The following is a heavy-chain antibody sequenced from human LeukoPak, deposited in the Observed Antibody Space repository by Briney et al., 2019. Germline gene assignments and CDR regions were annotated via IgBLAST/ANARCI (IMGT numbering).Heavy chain of an antibody. Sequence: GGSLRLSCAASGFTFSSYGMHWVRQAPGKGLEWVAVISYDGSNKYYADSVKGRFTISRDNSKNTLYLQMNSLRAEDTAVYYCARSSMAVAGTLDYWGQGTLVTVSS. J-gene: IGHJ4*02. CDR2: ISYDGSNK. CDR1: GFTFSSYG. D-gene: IGHD6-19*01. V-gene: IGHV3-30*03. CDR3: ARSSMAVAGTLDY.